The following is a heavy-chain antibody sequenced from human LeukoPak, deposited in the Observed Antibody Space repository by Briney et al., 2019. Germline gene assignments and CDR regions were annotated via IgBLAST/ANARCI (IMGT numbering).Heavy chain of an antibody. CDR1: GCTFTSYD. J-gene: IGHJ5*02. CDR3: ARARLVRGVIPYNWFDP. D-gene: IGHD3-10*01. CDR2: INPNSGGT. V-gene: IGHV1-2*04. Sequence: GASVKVSCKASGCTFTSYDINWVRQATGQGLEWMGWINPNSGGTNYAQKFQGWVTMTRDTSISTAYMELSRLRSDDTAVYYCARARLVRGVIPYNWFDPWGQGTLVTVSS.